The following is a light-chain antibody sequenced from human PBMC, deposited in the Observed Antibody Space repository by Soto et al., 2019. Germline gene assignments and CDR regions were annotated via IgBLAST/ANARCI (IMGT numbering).Light chain of an antibody. CDR1: HTFSSF. CDR2: GAF. CDR3: QHTYSPPFT. V-gene: IGKV1-39*01. Sequence: DIQMTQSPSSLSASVGDRVTITCRASHTFSSFLNWYQQKRGKPPTLLIYGAFNLRSGVPSRFAGRGGGAEFRLTISSLQPGDFATYYCQHTYSPPFTFGQGTSLELK. J-gene: IGKJ2*01.